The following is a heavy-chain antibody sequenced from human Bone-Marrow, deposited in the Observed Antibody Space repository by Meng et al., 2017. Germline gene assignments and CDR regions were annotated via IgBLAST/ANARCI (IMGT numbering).Heavy chain of an antibody. V-gene: IGHV1-18*01. CDR3: ARGTPGRSYSDY. Sequence: QVQPVQSGPDVKKPGASVKCCCKASDYTFTGYGVSWVRQAPGQGLEWMAWLGAHDGDTSHAPKFQGRVTVSADRPTATAYMELRSLRSDDTAVYYCARGTPGRSYSDYWGQGTLVTVSS. CDR1: DYTFTGYG. D-gene: IGHD3-10*01. CDR2: LGAHDGDT. J-gene: IGHJ4*02.